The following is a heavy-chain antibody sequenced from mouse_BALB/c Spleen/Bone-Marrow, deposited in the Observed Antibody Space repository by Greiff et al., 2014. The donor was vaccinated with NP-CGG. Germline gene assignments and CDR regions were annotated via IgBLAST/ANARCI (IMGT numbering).Heavy chain of an antibody. J-gene: IGHJ2*01. Sequence: QVQLKESGPGLVAPSQSLSITCTVSGFSLTDYGVNWVRQPPGKNLEWLGMLWGDGSTDYNSALKSRLSISKDNSQSQVFLKMNSLETDDTARYYCARDLYYYGFDYWGQGTTLTVSS. CDR2: LWGDGST. D-gene: IGHD1-1*01. V-gene: IGHV2-6-7*01. CDR1: GFSLTDYG. CDR3: ARDLYYYGFDY.